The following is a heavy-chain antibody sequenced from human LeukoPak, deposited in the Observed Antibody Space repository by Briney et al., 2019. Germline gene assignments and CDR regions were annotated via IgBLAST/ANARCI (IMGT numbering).Heavy chain of an antibody. CDR3: AKRVAEGSFDY. CDR2: IDGSGGST. CDR1: GFTFSNHA. D-gene: IGHD6-6*01. V-gene: IGHV3-23*01. Sequence: SGGSMRLSSAASGFTFSNHALSWVRQTPRKGLEWVSFIDGSGGSTYYADSVKGRFTVSRDNSKNTLYLQMNSLRGEDTAVYYCAKRVAEGSFDYWGLGTLVTVSS. J-gene: IGHJ4*02.